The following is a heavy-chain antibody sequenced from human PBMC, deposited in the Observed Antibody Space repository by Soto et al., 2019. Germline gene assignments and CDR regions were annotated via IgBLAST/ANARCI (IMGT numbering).Heavy chain of an antibody. CDR3: ARAYGDYSNGY. Sequence: SETLSLTCTVSGGSISSYYWSWIRQPPGKGLECIGYIYYNGSTNYNPSLKSRVTISVDTPKNQFSLRLSSVTAADTAVYYCARAYGDYSNGYWGQGTLVTVS. CDR1: GGSISSYY. D-gene: IGHD4-17*01. J-gene: IGHJ4*02. V-gene: IGHV4-59*01. CDR2: IYYNGST.